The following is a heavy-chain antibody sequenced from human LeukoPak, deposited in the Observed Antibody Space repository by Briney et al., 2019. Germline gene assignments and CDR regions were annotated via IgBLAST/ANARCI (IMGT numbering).Heavy chain of an antibody. CDR2: ISSSSSYI. CDR1: GFTFSSYS. CDR3: ARPQLGMTLRDAFDI. Sequence: GGSLRLSCAASGFTFSSYSMNWVRQAPGKGLEWVSSISSSSSYIYYADSVKGRFTISRDNAKNSLYLQMNSLRAEDTAVYYCARPQLGMTLRDAFDIWGQGTMVTVSS. V-gene: IGHV3-21*01. D-gene: IGHD7-27*01. J-gene: IGHJ3*02.